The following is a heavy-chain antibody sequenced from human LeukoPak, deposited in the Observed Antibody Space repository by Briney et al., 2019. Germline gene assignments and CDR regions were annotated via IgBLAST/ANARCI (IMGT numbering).Heavy chain of an antibody. CDR3: GGSPHYYYYYMDV. J-gene: IGHJ6*03. CDR1: GYSISSGYY. D-gene: IGHD6-19*01. Sequence: SETLSLTCTASGYSISSGYYWGWIRQPPGKGLEWIGSIYHSGSTYYNPSLKSRVTISVDTSKNQFSLKLSSVTAADTAVYYCGGSPHYYYYYMDVWGKGTTVTVSS. V-gene: IGHV4-38-2*02. CDR2: IYHSGST.